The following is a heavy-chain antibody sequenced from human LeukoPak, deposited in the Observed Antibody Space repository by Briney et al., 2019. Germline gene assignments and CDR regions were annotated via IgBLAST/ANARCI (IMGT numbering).Heavy chain of an antibody. V-gene: IGHV3-48*03. CDR1: GFTFSSYE. J-gene: IGHJ4*02. CDR2: ISTGTYI. D-gene: IGHD3-22*01. CDR3: TREQDREAAATIVGDY. Sequence: GGSLRLSCSASGFTFSSYEMNWVRQAPGKGLEWVSHISTGTYIAYADSVKGRFTISRDNARNSLYLEMNSLRAEDTAVYYCTREQDREAAATIVGDYWGQGTLVTVSS.